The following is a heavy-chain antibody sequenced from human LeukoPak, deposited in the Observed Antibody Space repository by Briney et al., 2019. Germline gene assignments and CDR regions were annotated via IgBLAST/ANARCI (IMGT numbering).Heavy chain of an antibody. CDR3: ARVFEN. CDR2: IYTSGST. CDR1: GGSISSGSYY. V-gene: IGHV4-61*02. Sequence: SETLSLTCTVSGGSISSGSYYWSWIRQPAGKGLEWIGRIYTSGSTNYNPSLKSRVTISVDTSKNQFSLKLGSVTAADTAVYYCARVFENWGQGTLVTVSS. J-gene: IGHJ4*02.